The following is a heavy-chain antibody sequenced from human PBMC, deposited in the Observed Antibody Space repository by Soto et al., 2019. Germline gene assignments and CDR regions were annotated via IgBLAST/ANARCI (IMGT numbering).Heavy chain of an antibody. CDR1: GFTFSIYG. Sequence: QVQLVESGGGVVQPGRSLRLSCAASGFTFSIYGMHWVRQAPGKGLEWVAVISYDGSNKYYADSVKGRFTISRDNSKTSLYLQMNSLRGEDTAVYYCEKETVEYYFDYWGQGTLVTVSS. V-gene: IGHV3-30*18. CDR3: EKETVEYYFDY. CDR2: ISYDGSNK. J-gene: IGHJ4*02. D-gene: IGHD3-3*01.